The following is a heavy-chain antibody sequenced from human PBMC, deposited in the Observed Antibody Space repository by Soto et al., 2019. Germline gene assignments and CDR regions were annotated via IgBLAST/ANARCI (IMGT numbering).Heavy chain of an antibody. CDR2: ISSDGTYT. Sequence: QVQLVESGGGLVKPGGSLRLSCAASGFTFSDYYMSWIRQAPGKGLEWVSYISSDGTYTSYGDSVKGRFTISRDNAKNPLYLQMNSLRAEDTAVYYCARDYYASGSYGWFDPWGQGTLVTVSS. J-gene: IGHJ5*02. CDR1: GFTFSDYY. V-gene: IGHV3-11*06. CDR3: ARDYYASGSYGWFDP. D-gene: IGHD3-10*01.